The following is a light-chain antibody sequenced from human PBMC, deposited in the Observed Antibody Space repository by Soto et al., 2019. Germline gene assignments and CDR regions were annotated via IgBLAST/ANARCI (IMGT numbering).Light chain of an antibody. CDR3: QQYYNWPRT. CDR1: QSISNY. J-gene: IGKJ1*01. CDR2: DAS. V-gene: IGKV3-15*01. Sequence: EMVMTQSPDTLSVSPGERATLSCRASQSISNYLAWYQQKPGQAPRLLIYDASTRATGIPARFSGSGSGTEFTLSISSLQSEDFAVYYCQQYYNWPRTFGQGTKVDIK.